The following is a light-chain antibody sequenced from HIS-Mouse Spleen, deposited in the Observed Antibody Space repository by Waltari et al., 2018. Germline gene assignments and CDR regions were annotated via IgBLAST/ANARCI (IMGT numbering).Light chain of an antibody. CDR3: YSTDSSGNHRV. CDR2: EDS. V-gene: IGLV3-10*01. Sequence: SYELTQPPSVSVSPGQTARITCSGDALPKKYAYWYQQKSGQAPVLVIYEDSKRPSGIPDRFSGSSSGRMATLTISGAQVVDEADYYCYSTDSSGNHRVFGGGTKLTVL. CDR1: ALPKKY. J-gene: IGLJ2*01.